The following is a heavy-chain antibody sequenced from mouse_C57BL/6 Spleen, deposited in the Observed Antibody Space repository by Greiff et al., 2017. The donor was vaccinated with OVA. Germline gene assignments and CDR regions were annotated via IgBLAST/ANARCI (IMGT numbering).Heavy chain of an antibody. J-gene: IGHJ4*01. CDR1: GFTFSDYY. Sequence: EVKLMESGGGLVQPGGSLKLSCAASGFTFSDYYMYWVRQTPEKRLEWVAYISNGGGSTYYPDTVKGRFTISRDNAKNTLYLQMSRLKSEDTAMYYCARRPYYDYDEGYAMDYWGQGTSVTVSS. CDR3: ARRPYYDYDEGYAMDY. V-gene: IGHV5-12*01. D-gene: IGHD2-4*01. CDR2: ISNGGGST.